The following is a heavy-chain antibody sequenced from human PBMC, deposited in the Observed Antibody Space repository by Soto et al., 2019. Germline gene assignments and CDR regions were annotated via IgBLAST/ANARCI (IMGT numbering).Heavy chain of an antibody. CDR2: ISGYNANT. CDR1: GYTFTNNG. V-gene: IGHV1-18*04. J-gene: IGHJ6*02. CDR3: ASGSTHYNLDV. Sequence: QVQLVQSGGEVRKPGASVKVSCKTSGYTFTNNGINWVRQAPGQGLEWMGWISGYNANTKYAQKFQGIVTLTTDTLTSTAFMELRSLRSDDTAVFYCASGSTHYNLDVWGQGTTVTVSS. D-gene: IGHD4-4*01.